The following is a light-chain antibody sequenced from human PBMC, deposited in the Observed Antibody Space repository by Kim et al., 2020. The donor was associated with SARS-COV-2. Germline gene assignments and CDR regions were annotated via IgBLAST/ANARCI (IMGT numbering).Light chain of an antibody. V-gene: IGLV1-40*01. CDR3: QSYDSSLSGYVV. Sequence: ISCTGSSSNIGAGYDVHWYQQLPGTAPKLLIYGNSNRPSGVPDRFSGSKSGTSASLAITGLQAEDEADYYCQSYDSSLSGYVVFGGGTKLTVL. CDR2: GNS. CDR1: SSNIGAGYD. J-gene: IGLJ2*01.